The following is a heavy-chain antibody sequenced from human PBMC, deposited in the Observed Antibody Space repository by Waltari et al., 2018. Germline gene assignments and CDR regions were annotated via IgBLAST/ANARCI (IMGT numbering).Heavy chain of an antibody. CDR1: GFRFDDYA. J-gene: IGHJ4*02. D-gene: IGHD3-10*01. CDR3: VKGGWGFGAFYEQH. CDR2: IGWNSGAI. V-gene: IGHV3-9*01. Sequence: EVQLVTSGGGLVQPGRSLRLDCVGSGFRFDDYAMYWVRQSPGKSRGGLSGIGWNSGAIGYADSGRGRFSTYRDNARKSLYLQMGRLRPEDTALYYCVKGGWGFGAFYEQHWGQGIQVTVSS.